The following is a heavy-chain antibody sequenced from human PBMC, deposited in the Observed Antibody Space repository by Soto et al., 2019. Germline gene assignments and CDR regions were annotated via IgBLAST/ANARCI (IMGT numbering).Heavy chain of an antibody. D-gene: IGHD5-18*01. V-gene: IGHV1-69*12. CDR3: ARTQYSNGSCPAHEPDY. CDR2: IIPIFGTA. CDR1: GGTFSSYA. Sequence: QVQLVQSGAKVKKPGSSVKVSCKASGGTFSSYAISWVRQAPGQGLEWMGGIIPIFGTANYAQKFQGRVTITAHESTTTAYRGRSRLRSEDTAVYYCARTQYSNGSCPAHEPDYGGQGTIVTFSS. J-gene: IGHJ4*02.